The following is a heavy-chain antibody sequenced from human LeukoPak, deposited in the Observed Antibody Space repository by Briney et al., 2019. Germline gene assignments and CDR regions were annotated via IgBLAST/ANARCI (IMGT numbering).Heavy chain of an antibody. J-gene: IGHJ4*02. V-gene: IGHV3-21*01. Sequence: GGSLKLSCAASRLTFSSYTKNWARQAPGKGLEWVSSISSSNNYIYYADSVKGRFTISRDNAKNLLYLQMNSLRGEDTAVYYCATDLVLGGDVEYWGQGTLVTVSS. D-gene: IGHD2-8*02. CDR2: ISSSNNYI. CDR1: RLTFSSYT. CDR3: ATDLVLGGDVEY.